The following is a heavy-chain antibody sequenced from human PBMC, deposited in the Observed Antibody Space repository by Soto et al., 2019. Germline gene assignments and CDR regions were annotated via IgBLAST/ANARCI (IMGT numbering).Heavy chain of an antibody. D-gene: IGHD6-13*01. J-gene: IGHJ5*02. CDR1: GFSLTTSGVG. CDR3: AHNPSYSPNWYNRDDWFDP. V-gene: IGHV2-5*02. CDR2: IYGDDDK. Sequence: QITLNESGPALVKPTQTLTLTCTFSGFSLTTSGVGVHWLRQPPGKALEWLAVIYGDDDKRYNPSLETRLTITQDTSKNQVVLTMTNMDPLDTATYYCAHNPSYSPNWYNRDDWFDPWGQGTLVTVSS.